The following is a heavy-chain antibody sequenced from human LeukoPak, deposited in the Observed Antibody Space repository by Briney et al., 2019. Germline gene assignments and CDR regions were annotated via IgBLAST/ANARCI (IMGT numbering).Heavy chain of an antibody. CDR2: IRKDNGNR. V-gene: IGHV1-18*01. D-gene: IGHD4-17*01. J-gene: IGHJ5*02. Sequence: SVKVSCKTSGYTFTDYGITWVRQAPGQGLGWMGWIRKDNGNREYAQKIQGRVSMTRDTSTSTAYMELRSLISDDTAVYYCARVTTVTTSPWSWGPKKIGQEVNWFDPWGQGTLVTVSS. CDR1: GYTFTDYG. CDR3: ARVTTVTTSPWSWGPKKIGQEVNWFDP.